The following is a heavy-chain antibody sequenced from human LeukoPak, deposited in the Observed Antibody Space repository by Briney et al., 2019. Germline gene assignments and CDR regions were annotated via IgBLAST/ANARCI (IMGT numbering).Heavy chain of an antibody. Sequence: GRSLRLSCAASGFAFDRLGMHWVRRVPGKGLEWLAVISYDGRTKCYADSVKGRFTISRDNSKNTLFLQMNSLRPDDTAFYHCAKLMIWRSYPDDSFDVWGQGTMVTVSS. D-gene: IGHD3-16*02. J-gene: IGHJ3*01. CDR2: ISYDGRTK. V-gene: IGHV3-30*18. CDR1: GFAFDRLG. CDR3: AKLMIWRSYPDDSFDV.